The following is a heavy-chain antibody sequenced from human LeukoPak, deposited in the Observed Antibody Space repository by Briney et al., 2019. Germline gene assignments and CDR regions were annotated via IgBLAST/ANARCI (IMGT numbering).Heavy chain of an antibody. CDR1: GFTFRRYG. CDR3: AKKLVLRYFDWFPGCLDY. CDR2: ISGSGGST. Sequence: PGGSLRLSCAASGFTFRRYGMTWVRQAPGKGLEWVSAISGSGGSTYYGDSVKGRFTISRDNCKNTLYLQMNSLRAEDTAVYYCAKKLVLRYFDWFPGCLDYWGQGTLVTVSS. D-gene: IGHD3-9*01. J-gene: IGHJ4*02. V-gene: IGHV3-23*01.